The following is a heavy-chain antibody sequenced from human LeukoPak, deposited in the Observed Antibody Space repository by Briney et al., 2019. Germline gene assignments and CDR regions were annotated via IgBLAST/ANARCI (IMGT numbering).Heavy chain of an antibody. J-gene: IGHJ6*02. CDR2: IYYSGST. CDR1: GGSISSISSNNYH. Sequence: SETLSLTCIVSGGSISSISSNNYHWGWIRQPPGKGLEWIGSIYYSGSTYYNPSLKRRVTISVDTSKNQFSLKLSSVTAADTALYYCAREMGVVTAHGIDVWGQGTTVTVSS. D-gene: IGHD4-23*01. CDR3: AREMGVVTAHGIDV. V-gene: IGHV4-39*02.